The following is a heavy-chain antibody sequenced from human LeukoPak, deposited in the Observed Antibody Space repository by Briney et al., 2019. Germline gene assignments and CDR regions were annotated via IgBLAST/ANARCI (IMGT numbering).Heavy chain of an antibody. V-gene: IGHV1-2*02. CDR2: INSDSGAT. J-gene: IGHJ4*02. CDR1: GYTFSGYY. Sequence: GASVKVSCKASGYTFSGYYMFWVRQAPGQGLEWMGWINSDSGATNYAQKFQGRVTMTRDTSISTAYMELSSLRSDDTGVYYCAAATTGMTFFDYWGQGTLVTVSS. D-gene: IGHD1-1*01. CDR3: AAATTGMTFFDY.